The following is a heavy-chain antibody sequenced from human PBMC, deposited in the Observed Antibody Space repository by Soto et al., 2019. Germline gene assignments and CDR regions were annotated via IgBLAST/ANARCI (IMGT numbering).Heavy chain of an antibody. CDR2: IIPIFGTA. V-gene: IGHV1-69*13. CDR1: GGTFSSYA. Sequence: SLYVSCQASGGTFSSYAIIWVRQAPGQGLEWMGGIIPIFGTANSAQKFQGRVTITADESTSTAYMELSSLRSEDTAVYYCARGGISGYDFGSPPYFDYWGQGTLVTVSS. CDR3: ARGGISGYDFGSPPYFDY. D-gene: IGHD5-12*01. J-gene: IGHJ4*02.